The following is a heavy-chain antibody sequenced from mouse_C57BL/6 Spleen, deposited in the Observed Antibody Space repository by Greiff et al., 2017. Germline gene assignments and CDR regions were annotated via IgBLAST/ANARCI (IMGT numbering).Heavy chain of an antibody. CDR1: GYTFTDYN. J-gene: IGHJ3*01. Sequence: EVKLVESGPELVKPGASVKIPCKASGYTFTDYNMDWVKQSHGKSLEWIGDINPNNGGTIYNQKFKGKATLTVDKSSSTAYMELRSLTSEDTAVYYCASGSGYVRFAYWGQGTLVTVSA. CDR2: INPNNGGT. V-gene: IGHV1-18*01. CDR3: ASGSGYVRFAY. D-gene: IGHD3-2*02.